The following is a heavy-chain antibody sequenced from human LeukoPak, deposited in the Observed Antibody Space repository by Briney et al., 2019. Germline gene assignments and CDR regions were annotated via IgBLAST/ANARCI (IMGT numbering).Heavy chain of an antibody. V-gene: IGHV4-4*09. CDR2: IHTSGSN. J-gene: IGHJ3*01. CDR3: ARLSAAVHLGAFDL. Sequence: PSETLSLTCAVSGVSISPYYWGWIRQPPGKGLEWIGYIHTSGSNNQYPSLKSRVTISVVKSKNHFSLRLTSVTAADTAVYYCARLSAAVHLGAFDLWGQGTMVTVSS. CDR1: GVSISPYY. D-gene: IGHD3-3*01.